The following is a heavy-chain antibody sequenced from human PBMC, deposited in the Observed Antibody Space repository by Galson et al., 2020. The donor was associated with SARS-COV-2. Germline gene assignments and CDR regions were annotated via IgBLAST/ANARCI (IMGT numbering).Heavy chain of an antibody. D-gene: IGHD2-2*01. CDR1: GFTFSSYW. Sequence: GGSLRLSCAASGFTFSSYWMSWVRQAPGKGLEWVANIKQDGSEKYYVDSVKGRFTISRDNAKNSLYLQMNSLRAEDTAVYYCARGHCSSTSCYLFYYFDYWGQGTLVTVSS. CDR2: IKQDGSEK. J-gene: IGHJ4*02. CDR3: ARGHCSSTSCYLFYYFDY. V-gene: IGHV3-7*01.